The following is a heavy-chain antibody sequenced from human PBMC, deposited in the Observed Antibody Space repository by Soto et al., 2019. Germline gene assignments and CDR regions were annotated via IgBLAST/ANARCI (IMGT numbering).Heavy chain of an antibody. CDR1: GGTFSSYA. CDR2: IIPIFGTA. D-gene: IGHD2-2*01. J-gene: IGHJ6*02. Sequence: QVQLVQSGAEVKKPGSSVKVSCKASGGTFSSYAISWVRQAPGQGLEWMGGIIPIFGTANYAQKFQGRVTITADNSTSTAYMELSSLRSEDTAVYYCARAVPLRQHYYYYGMDVWGQGTTVTVSS. CDR3: ARAVPLRQHYYYYGMDV. V-gene: IGHV1-69*06.